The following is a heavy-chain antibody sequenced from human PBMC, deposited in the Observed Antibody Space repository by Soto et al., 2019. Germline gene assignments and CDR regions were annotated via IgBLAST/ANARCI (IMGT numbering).Heavy chain of an antibody. CDR1: GFTVRSNY. V-gene: IGHV3-53*04. CDR3: ARGARYYDILTGYYKPHHYFDY. J-gene: IGHJ4*02. Sequence: GGSLRLSCAASGFTVRSNYMSWVRQAPGKGLERVSVIYSGGSTYYADSVKGRFTISRHNSKNTLYLQMNSLRAEDTAVYYCARGARYYDILTGYYKPHHYFDYWGQGAAVTVSS. D-gene: IGHD3-9*01. CDR2: IYSGGST.